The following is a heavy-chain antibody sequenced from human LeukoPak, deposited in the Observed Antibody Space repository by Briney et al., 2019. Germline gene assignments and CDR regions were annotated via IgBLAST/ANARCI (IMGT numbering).Heavy chain of an antibody. CDR1: GYTFTNYD. Sequence: ASVKVSCQASGYTFTNYDINWVRQAPGQGLEWMGWINPDSGGTNYAQRFQGRVTMTRDTSISTAYMELSRLRSDDTAFYYCARAGVWDYNDSSGYHNGAFDIWGQGTMVTVSS. D-gene: IGHD3-22*01. CDR2: INPDSGGT. CDR3: ARAGVWDYNDSSGYHNGAFDI. V-gene: IGHV1-2*02. J-gene: IGHJ3*02.